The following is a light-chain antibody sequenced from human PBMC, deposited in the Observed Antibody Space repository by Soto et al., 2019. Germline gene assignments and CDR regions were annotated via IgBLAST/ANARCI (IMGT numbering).Light chain of an antibody. V-gene: IGKV1-5*01. CDR3: QQSDSYPLT. CDR2: DVS. J-gene: IGKJ4*01. CDR1: QSISSW. Sequence: IQLTKSVSTVSASVGDRVTIPGRASQSISSWLAWYQQKPGKAPKLLIYDVSTLESGVPSRFSGSVSGTEFTLTIRRLQPEDCATYYGQQSDSYPLTFGEVTKGDIK.